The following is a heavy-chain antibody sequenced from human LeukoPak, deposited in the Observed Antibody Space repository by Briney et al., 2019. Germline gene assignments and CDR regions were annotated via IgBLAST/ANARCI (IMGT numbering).Heavy chain of an antibody. D-gene: IGHD1-26*01. CDR3: AKVLVGDYYYGMDV. V-gene: IGHV3-30*18. CDR1: GFTFSSYG. J-gene: IGHJ6*02. CDR2: ISYDGSNK. Sequence: GSLRLSCAASGFTFSSYGMHWVRQAPGKGLEWVAVISYDGSNKYYADSVKGRFTISRDNSKNTLYLQMNSLRAEDTAVYYCAKVLVGDYYYGMDVWGQGTTVTASS.